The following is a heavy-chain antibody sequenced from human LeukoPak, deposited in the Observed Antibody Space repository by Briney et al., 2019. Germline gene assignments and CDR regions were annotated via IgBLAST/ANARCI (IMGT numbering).Heavy chain of an antibody. CDR1: GLHFSGTA. J-gene: IGHJ5*02. CDR2: ISHDGMNA. CDR3: AKDGAQYSSGPECDP. D-gene: IGHD6-19*01. Sequence: GGSLRLSCAASGLHFSGTAMSWVRQAPGKGLEWVSAISHDGMNAYYADPVKGRFTISRDNSKKTVSLEMSSLTAADAGVYYCAKDGAQYSSGPECDPRGQGALVTVSP. V-gene: IGHV3-23*01.